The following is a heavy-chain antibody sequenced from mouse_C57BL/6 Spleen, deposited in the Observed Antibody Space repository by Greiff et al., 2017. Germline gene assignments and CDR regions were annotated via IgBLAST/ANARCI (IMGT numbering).Heavy chain of an antibody. Sequence: QVHVKQSGAELVKPGASVKISCKASGYTFTDYYINWVKQRPGQGLELIGKIGPGSGSTYYNEKFKGKATLTADKSSSTAYMQLSSLTSEDSAVYFCAHYDGYYLDYWGQGTTLTVSS. CDR1: GYTFTDYY. D-gene: IGHD2-3*01. CDR2: IGPGSGST. J-gene: IGHJ2*01. CDR3: AHYDGYYLDY. V-gene: IGHV1-77*01.